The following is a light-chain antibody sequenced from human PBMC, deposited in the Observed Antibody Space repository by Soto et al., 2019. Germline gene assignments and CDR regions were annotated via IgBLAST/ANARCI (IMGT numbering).Light chain of an antibody. J-gene: IGLJ2*01. CDR1: SSDVGGYNY. CDR2: DVS. V-gene: IGLV2-14*01. Sequence: QSVLTQPASVSGSPGQSITISCNGTSSDVGGYNYVSWYQQHPGKVPELMIYDVSNRPSGVSNRFSGSKSGNTASLTISGLQAEDEAEYYCSSYTSSSTRVVFGGGTKVTVL. CDR3: SSYTSSSTRVV.